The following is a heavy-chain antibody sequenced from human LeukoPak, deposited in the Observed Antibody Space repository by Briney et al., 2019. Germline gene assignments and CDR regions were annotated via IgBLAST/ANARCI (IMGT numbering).Heavy chain of an antibody. CDR3: ARDWGVGGYSYGNAFDI. Sequence: EASVKVSCKASGGTFSSYTISWVRQAPGQGLEWMGRIIPILGIANYAQKFQGRVTITAEKSTSTAYMELSSLRSEDTAVYYCARDWGVGGYSYGNAFDIWGQGTMVTVSS. D-gene: IGHD5-18*01. CDR2: IIPILGIA. CDR1: GGTFSSYT. V-gene: IGHV1-69*04. J-gene: IGHJ3*02.